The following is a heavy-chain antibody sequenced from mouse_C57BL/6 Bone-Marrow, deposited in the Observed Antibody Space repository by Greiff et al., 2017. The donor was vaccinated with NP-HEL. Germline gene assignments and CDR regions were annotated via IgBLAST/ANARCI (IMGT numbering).Heavy chain of an antibody. V-gene: IGHV1-82*01. CDR3: ARWTTVVATRGVDY. CDR1: GYAFSSSW. D-gene: IGHD1-1*01. Sequence: VKLQESGPELVKPGASVKISCKASGYAFSSSWMNWVKQRPGKGLEWIGRIYPGDGDTNYNGKFKGKATLTADKSSSTAYMQLSSLTSEDSAVYFCARWTTVVATRGVDYWGQGTTLTVSS. J-gene: IGHJ2*01. CDR2: IYPGDGDT.